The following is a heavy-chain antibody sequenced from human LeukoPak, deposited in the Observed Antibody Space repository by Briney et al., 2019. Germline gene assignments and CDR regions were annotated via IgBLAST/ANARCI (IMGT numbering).Heavy chain of an antibody. Sequence: PGGSLRLSCAASGFSFSSYSMNWVRQAPGKGLEWVSYISSSSSRIYYADSVKGRFTISRDNAKNSLYLQMNSLRDEDTAVYYCAFKVGYGRWFDPWGQGTLVTVSS. V-gene: IGHV3-48*02. CDR1: GFSFSSYS. CDR2: ISSSSSRI. D-gene: IGHD1-26*01. J-gene: IGHJ5*02. CDR3: AFKVGYGRWFDP.